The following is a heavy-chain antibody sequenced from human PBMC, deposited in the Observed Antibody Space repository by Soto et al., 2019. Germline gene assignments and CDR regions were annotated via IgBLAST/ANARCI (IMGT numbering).Heavy chain of an antibody. Sequence: WASVKVSCKASGNSVPIYAIHWVRQAPGQRLEWMGWINGGNGNTYYPEHFQGRVTFTRDTSAGTVYMQLSSLTSEDTAVYYCARDDSGFSGSHYIDYFNYWGLGTLVTVSS. V-gene: IGHV1-3*01. D-gene: IGHD1-26*01. CDR1: GNSVPIYA. CDR2: INGGNGNT. CDR3: ARDDSGFSGSHYIDYFNY. J-gene: IGHJ4*02.